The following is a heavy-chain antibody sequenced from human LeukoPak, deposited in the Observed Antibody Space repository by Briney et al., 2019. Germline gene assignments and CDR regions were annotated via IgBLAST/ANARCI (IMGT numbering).Heavy chain of an antibody. CDR3: SRDSSWSFDY. Sequence: GRSLRLSCTASGFTFGDCAMTWVRQAPGKGLEWVGFIRSKAYGGTTEYAASVEGRFTISRDDSKSIVYLQMNSPKTEDTAVYYCSRDSSWSFDYWGQGTLVTVSS. CDR1: GFTFGDCA. CDR2: IRSKAYGGTT. J-gene: IGHJ4*02. V-gene: IGHV3-49*04. D-gene: IGHD6-13*01.